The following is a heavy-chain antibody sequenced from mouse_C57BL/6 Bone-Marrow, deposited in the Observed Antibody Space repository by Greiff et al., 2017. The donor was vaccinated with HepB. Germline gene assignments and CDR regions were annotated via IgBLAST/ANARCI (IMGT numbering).Heavy chain of an antibody. V-gene: IGHV1-55*01. CDR3: ARSGTTVVDY. D-gene: IGHD1-1*01. Sequence: QVQLQQPGAELVKPGASVKMSCKASGYTFTSYWITWVKQRPGQGLEWIGDIYPGSGSTNYNEKFTSKATPTVDTSSSTAYLQLSSLTSEDSAVYYCARSGTTVVDYCVQGTTPTVSS. CDR2: IYPGSGST. J-gene: IGHJ2*01. CDR1: GYTFTSYW.